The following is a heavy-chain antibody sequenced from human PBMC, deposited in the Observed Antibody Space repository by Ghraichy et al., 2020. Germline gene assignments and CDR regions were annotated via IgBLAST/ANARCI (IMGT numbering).Heavy chain of an antibody. V-gene: IGHV3-23*01. CDR3: ALSFLDPVAFDI. D-gene: IGHD3-3*01. J-gene: IGHJ3*02. Sequence: GGSLRLSCAASGFTFSSYAMSWVRQAPGKGLEWVSAISGSGGSTYYADSVKGRFTISRDNSKNTLYLQMNSLRAEDTAVYYCALSFLDPVAFDIWGQGTMVTVSS. CDR2: ISGSGGST. CDR1: GFTFSSYA.